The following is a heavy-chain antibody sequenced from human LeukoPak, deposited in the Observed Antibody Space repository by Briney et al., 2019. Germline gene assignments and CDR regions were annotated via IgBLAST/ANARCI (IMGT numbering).Heavy chain of an antibody. CDR2: THQYGVEN. CDR3: ARVLRYCSGGNCYSGGLGYMDV. CDR1: GFTFSSYS. D-gene: IGHD2-15*01. Sequence: LSGGSLRLSCAASGFTFSSYSMSWVRQAPGKGLEWVASTHQYGVENHYADSVKGRFTISRDNAKNSVYLQMNSLRVEDTAVYYCARVLRYCSGGNCYSGGLGYMDVWGKGTTVTISS. J-gene: IGHJ6*03. V-gene: IGHV3-7*03.